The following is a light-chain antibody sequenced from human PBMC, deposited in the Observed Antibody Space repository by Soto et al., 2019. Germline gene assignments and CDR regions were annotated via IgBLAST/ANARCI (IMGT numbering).Light chain of an antibody. V-gene: IGLV2-14*01. CDR3: SSYSSSSIVV. CDR2: DVS. Sequence: QSVLTEPASVSGSPGQSITISCTGTSSDVGGYNYVSWYQQYPGKVPKLMIYDVSRPSGVSDRFSGSKSGNTASLIISGLQAEDEADYYCSSYSSSSIVVFGGGTQLTVL. J-gene: IGLJ2*01. CDR1: SSDVGGYNY.